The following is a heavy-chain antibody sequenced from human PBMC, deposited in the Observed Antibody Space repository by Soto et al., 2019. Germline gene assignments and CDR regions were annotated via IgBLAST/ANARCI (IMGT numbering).Heavy chain of an antibody. CDR1: GFTFSSYD. D-gene: IGHD1-26*01. CDR2: IGTAGDT. V-gene: IGHV3-13*01. CDR3: ARGPRIVGATRRRYYYGMDV. J-gene: IGHJ6*02. Sequence: HPGGSVRLSCAASGFTFSSYDMHWVRQATGKGLEWVSAIGTAGDTYYPGSVKGRFTISREDAKNSLYLQMNSLRAGDTAVYYCARGPRIVGATRRRYYYGMDVWGQGTTVTVSS.